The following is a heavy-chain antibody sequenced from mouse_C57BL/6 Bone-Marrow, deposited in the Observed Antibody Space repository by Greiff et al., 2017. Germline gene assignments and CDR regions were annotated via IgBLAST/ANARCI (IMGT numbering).Heavy chain of an antibody. CDR1: GFTFSSYA. J-gene: IGHJ1*03. V-gene: IGHV5-4*01. CDR2: ISDGGSYT. Sequence: EVKLMESGGGLVKPGGSLKLSCAASGFTFSSYAMSWVRQTPEKRLEWVATISDGGSYTYYPDNVKGRFTISRDNAKNNLYLQMSHLKSEDTAMYYCARDRDGNFDVWGTGTTVTVSS. CDR3: ARDRDGNFDV. D-gene: IGHD2-3*01.